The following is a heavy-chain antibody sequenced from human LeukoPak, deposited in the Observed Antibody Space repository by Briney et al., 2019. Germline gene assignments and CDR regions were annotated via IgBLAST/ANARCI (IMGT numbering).Heavy chain of an antibody. CDR2: IYPGDSDA. D-gene: IGHD2-2*01. V-gene: IGHV5-51*01. CDR1: GYSFTSYW. Sequence: GESLKISCKASGYSFTSYWIGWVREMPGKVLEWMGIIYPGDSDARYSPSFQGQVTISADKSISTAYLQWSSMKASDTAMYYCARGADIVVVPAAILANWFDPWGQGTLVTVSS. CDR3: ARGADIVVVPAAILANWFDP. J-gene: IGHJ5*02.